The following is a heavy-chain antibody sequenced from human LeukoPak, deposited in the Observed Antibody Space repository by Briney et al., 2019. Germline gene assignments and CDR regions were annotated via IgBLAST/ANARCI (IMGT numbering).Heavy chain of an antibody. CDR1: GASIDSSSYY. Sequence: PSETLSLTCTVPGASIDSSSYYWGWIRQPPGKGLEWIASIHYSGRSYYNPSLKSRVTISVDTSKNHFSLKLSSVTAADTAVYYCARGIAAAGTYFDYWGQGTLVTVSS. CDR3: ARGIAAAGTYFDY. D-gene: IGHD6-13*01. V-gene: IGHV4-39*02. CDR2: IHYSGRS. J-gene: IGHJ4*02.